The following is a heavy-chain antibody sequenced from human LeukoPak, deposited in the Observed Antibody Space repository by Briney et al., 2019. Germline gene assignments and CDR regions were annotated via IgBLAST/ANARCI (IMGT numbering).Heavy chain of an antibody. J-gene: IGHJ5*02. CDR1: GGTFSSYA. Sequence: GASVKVSCKASGGTFSSYAISWVRQAPGQGLEWMGGIIPIFGTANYAQKFQGRVTITADESTSTAYMELSSLRSEDTAVYYCARERGYVVAADTNWFDPWGQGTLVTVSS. CDR3: ARERGYVVAADTNWFDP. D-gene: IGHD2-15*01. CDR2: IIPIFGTA. V-gene: IGHV1-69*13.